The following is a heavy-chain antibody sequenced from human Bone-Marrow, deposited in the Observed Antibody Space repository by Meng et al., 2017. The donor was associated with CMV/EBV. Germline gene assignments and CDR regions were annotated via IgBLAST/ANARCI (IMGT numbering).Heavy chain of an antibody. D-gene: IGHD3-10*01. J-gene: IGHJ6*02. V-gene: IGHV3-21*04. CDR2: ISSSSSYI. Sequence: GGSLRLSCAASGFTFSSYSMNWVRQAPGKGLEWVSSISSSSSYIYYADSVKGRFTISRDNAKNSLYLQMNSLRADDTAVYYCARESPMGLWFGEDWARAFAMDVWGQGTTVTVSS. CDR3: ARESPMGLWFGEDWARAFAMDV. CDR1: GFTFSSYS.